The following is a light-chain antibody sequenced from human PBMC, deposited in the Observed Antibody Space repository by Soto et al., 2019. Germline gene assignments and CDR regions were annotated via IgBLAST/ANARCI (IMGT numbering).Light chain of an antibody. J-gene: IGKJ1*01. Sequence: DIRMTQSPSTLSASVGDRVTITCRASQSISSWLVWYQQKPGKAPKLLIYKASSLESGVPSRFSGSGSGTEFTLTISSLQPDDFATYYCQQYNSYSWTFGQGTKVEIK. V-gene: IGKV1-5*03. CDR1: QSISSW. CDR3: QQYNSYSWT. CDR2: KAS.